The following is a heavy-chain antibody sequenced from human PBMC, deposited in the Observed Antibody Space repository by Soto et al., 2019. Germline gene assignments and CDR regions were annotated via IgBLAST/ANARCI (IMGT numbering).Heavy chain of an antibody. CDR3: ARLSLGATRYFDY. J-gene: IGHJ4*02. CDR1: GGSISSYQ. Sequence: SERLSITCTVAGGSISSYQWSWIRKSPGKGLEYIGYTYNSGSTNYNPSLKSRVTISVDTSKNQFSLKVRSVTAADTAVYYCARLSLGATRYFDYWGQGILVTVSS. CDR2: TYNSGST. D-gene: IGHD1-26*01. V-gene: IGHV4-59*08.